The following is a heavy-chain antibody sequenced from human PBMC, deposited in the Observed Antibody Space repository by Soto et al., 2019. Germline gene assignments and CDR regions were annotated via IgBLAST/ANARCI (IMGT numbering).Heavy chain of an antibody. CDR1: GFTFSSYS. Sequence: EVQLVESGGGLVKPGGSLRLSCAASGFTFSSYSMNWVRQAPGKGLEWVSTISSSSSYIYYADSVKGRFTISRNNAKNSLYQQMRSLRAEDTAVYYCARGDYLKWFDPCGQGTLVTVSS. CDR3: ARGDYLKWFDP. D-gene: IGHD4-17*01. J-gene: IGHJ5*02. V-gene: IGHV3-21*01. CDR2: ISSSSSYI.